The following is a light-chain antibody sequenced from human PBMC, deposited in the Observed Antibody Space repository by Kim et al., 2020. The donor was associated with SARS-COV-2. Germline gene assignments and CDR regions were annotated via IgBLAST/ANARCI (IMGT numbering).Light chain of an antibody. Sequence: ATLPCRALQSVEGCLAWLQQKPGKAPRLLISNASNRAAGVPARFSGSGSGTDFTLTISSLEPEDFAVYYCQQRRKSITFGQGTRLEIK. CDR3: QQRRKSIT. V-gene: IGKV3-11*01. CDR1: QSVEGC. CDR2: NAS. J-gene: IGKJ5*01.